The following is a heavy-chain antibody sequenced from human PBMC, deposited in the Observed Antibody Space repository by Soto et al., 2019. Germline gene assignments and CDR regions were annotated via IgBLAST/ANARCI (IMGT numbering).Heavy chain of an antibody. CDR2: INAGNGDT. D-gene: IGHD6-19*01. J-gene: IGHJ4*02. V-gene: IGHV1-3*01. Sequence: QVHLVQSGAEVKKPGASVNVSCKASGYTFTRYTIHWVRQAPGQRLEWMGWINAGNGDTKSSQRFQDRVTITRDTSANTAYMELSNLRSEDTALYYCARVGGWEDFDYWGQGTLVTVSS. CDR3: ARVGGWEDFDY. CDR1: GYTFTRYT.